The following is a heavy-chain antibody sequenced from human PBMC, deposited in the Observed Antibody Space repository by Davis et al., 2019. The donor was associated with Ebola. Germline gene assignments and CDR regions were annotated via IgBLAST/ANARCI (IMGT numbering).Heavy chain of an antibody. CDR1: GFTFSSYS. CDR3: ARLGTFDY. Sequence: PGGSLRLSCAASGFTFSSYSMNWVRQPPGKGLEWIGSIYYSGSTYYNPSLKSRVTISVDTSKNQFSLKLSSVTAAGTAVYYCARLGTFDYWGQGTLVTVSS. J-gene: IGHJ4*02. V-gene: IGHV4-39*07. D-gene: IGHD1-1*01. CDR2: IYYSGST.